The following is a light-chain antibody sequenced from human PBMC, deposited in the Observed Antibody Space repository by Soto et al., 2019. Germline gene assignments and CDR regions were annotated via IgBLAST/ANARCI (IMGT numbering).Light chain of an antibody. CDR3: QQFGSSPLLT. Sequence: EIVLTQSPGTLSLSPGDRATLSCRASQTISSTYLAWYQQKPGQAPRRLIYGASDRATGIPDRFSGSVSGTDFTLTISRLEPEDFAVYYCQQFGSSPLLTFGGGTKVEIK. J-gene: IGKJ4*01. V-gene: IGKV3-20*01. CDR2: GAS. CDR1: QTISSTY.